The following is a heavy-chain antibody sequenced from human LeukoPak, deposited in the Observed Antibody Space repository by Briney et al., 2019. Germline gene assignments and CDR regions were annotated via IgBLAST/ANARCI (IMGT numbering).Heavy chain of an antibody. D-gene: IGHD3-10*01. Sequence: GGSLRLSCAASGFTFSNNGMHWVRQAPGKGLEWVAFMHYDGSIKYYADSVRGRFTISRDNSKNALYLQMNSLRAEDTAVYYCASGLNYGSGSYYKGVDYWGQGTLVTVSS. CDR3: ASGLNYGSGSYYKGVDY. CDR1: GFTFSNNG. J-gene: IGHJ4*02. CDR2: MHYDGSIK. V-gene: IGHV3-30*02.